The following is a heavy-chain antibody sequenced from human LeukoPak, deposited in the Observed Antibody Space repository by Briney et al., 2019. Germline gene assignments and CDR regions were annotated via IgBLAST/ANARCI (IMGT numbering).Heavy chain of an antibody. V-gene: IGHV4-59*01. CDR2: IYYSGRT. CDR1: GGSIGSYY. D-gene: IGHD3-10*01. J-gene: IGHJ5*01. Sequence: SETLSLTCNVSGGSIGSYYWTWLRQPPGRGLEWIGYIYYSGRTNYNPSLDSRVSISVDTSKNQFSLRLSSVTAADTAIYYCAGGRARDGSYPWFDSWGQGTLVTVSS. CDR3: AGGRARDGSYPWFDS.